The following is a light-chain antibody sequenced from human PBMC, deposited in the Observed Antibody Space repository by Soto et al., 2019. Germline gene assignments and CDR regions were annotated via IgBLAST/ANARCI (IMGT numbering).Light chain of an antibody. CDR3: QQYNNWPT. CDR2: GAS. V-gene: IGKV3-15*01. CDR1: QSVSSN. J-gene: IGKJ3*01. Sequence: EIVMTQSPATLSVSPGERATLSCRASQSVSSNLAWYQQKPGQAPRLLIYGASTRATGIPARLSGSGSGTEITLTISRLQSEDFAVYYWQQYNNWPTFGTGTKVDIK.